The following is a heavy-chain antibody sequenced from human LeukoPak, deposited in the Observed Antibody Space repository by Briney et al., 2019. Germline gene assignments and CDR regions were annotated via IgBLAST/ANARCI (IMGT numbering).Heavy chain of an antibody. D-gene: IGHD5-24*01. J-gene: IGHJ4*02. CDR3: ARDGYNSHFDY. CDR2: ISGSGSTI. CDR1: GFTFSSYA. Sequence: PGGSLRLSCAASGFTFSSYAMSWVRQAPGKGLEWVSAISGSGSTIYYADSVKGRFTISRDNAKNSLYLQMNSLRAEDTAVYYCARDGYNSHFDYWGQGTLVTVSS. V-gene: IGHV3-48*04.